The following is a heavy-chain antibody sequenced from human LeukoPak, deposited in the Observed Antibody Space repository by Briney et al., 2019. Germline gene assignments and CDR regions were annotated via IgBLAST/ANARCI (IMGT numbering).Heavy chain of an antibody. Sequence: PGGSLRLSCAASECTFSNYWMHWVRQAPGKGLVWVARINNDGSNIIYADSVKGRFTISRDNSKNTLYLQMNSLRAEDTAVYYCAKVIKGLRIKLWTIAFDYWGQGTLVTVSS. CDR1: ECTFSNYW. V-gene: IGHV3-74*01. D-gene: IGHD5-18*01. J-gene: IGHJ4*02. CDR2: INNDGSNI. CDR3: AKVIKGLRIKLWTIAFDY.